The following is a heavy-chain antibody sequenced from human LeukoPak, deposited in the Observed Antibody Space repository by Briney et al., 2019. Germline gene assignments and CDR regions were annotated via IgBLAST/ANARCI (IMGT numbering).Heavy chain of an antibody. CDR1: GYTFTGYY. Sequence: ASAKVSCKASGYTFTGYYMHWVRQAPGQGLEWMGWINPNSGGTNYAQKFQGRVTMTRDTSISTAYMELSRLRSDDTAVYYCARSYYDSSGYSPWFDPWGQGTLVTVSS. CDR3: ARSYYDSSGYSPWFDP. CDR2: INPNSGGT. J-gene: IGHJ5*02. D-gene: IGHD3-22*01. V-gene: IGHV1-2*02.